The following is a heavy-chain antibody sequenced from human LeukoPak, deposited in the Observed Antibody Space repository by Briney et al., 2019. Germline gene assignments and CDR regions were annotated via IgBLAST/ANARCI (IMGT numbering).Heavy chain of an antibody. D-gene: IGHD5-18*01. CDR3: ARARHGYIYGYRPNELGHFFDY. Sequence: SETLSLTCTVSGGSISRSGYYWGWIRRTPGKGLEWIGSIYYSGSTYYKSSLKSRVTISLDTSKNQFSLKLSSVTAADTAVYYCARARHGYIYGYRPNELGHFFDYWGQGTLVTVSS. CDR1: GGSISRSGYY. J-gene: IGHJ4*02. V-gene: IGHV4-39*07. CDR2: IYYSGST.